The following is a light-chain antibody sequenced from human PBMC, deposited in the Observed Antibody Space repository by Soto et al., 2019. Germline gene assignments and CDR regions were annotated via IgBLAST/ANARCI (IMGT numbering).Light chain of an antibody. CDR1: QDISNC. CDR3: QPYDSLPFT. V-gene: IGKV1-33*01. Sequence: DTQMTQSPSALSASIGDRVTITCQASQDISNCLNWYQQKPGKAPQLLIYDASKLETGVPLRFSGRGSGTDFSLTISSLQPEAIATFYCQPYDSLPFTFGKGTNLESK. CDR2: DAS. J-gene: IGKJ2*01.